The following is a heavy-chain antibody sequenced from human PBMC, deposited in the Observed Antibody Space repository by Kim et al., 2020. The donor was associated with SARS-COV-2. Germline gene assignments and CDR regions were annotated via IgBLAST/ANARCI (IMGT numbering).Heavy chain of an antibody. CDR2: FDPDDGDT. Sequence: ASVKVSCKVSGYTFTDLSMHWVRQAPGKGLEWMGGFDPDDGDTIYAQKFQGRVTMTADTSTDTAYMELSSLRSEDTAVYYCATSSPAEGIAAAVLLYYGMDVWGQGTTVTVSS. D-gene: IGHD6-13*01. V-gene: IGHV1-24*01. CDR1: GYTFTDLS. CDR3: ATSSPAEGIAAAVLLYYGMDV. J-gene: IGHJ6*02.